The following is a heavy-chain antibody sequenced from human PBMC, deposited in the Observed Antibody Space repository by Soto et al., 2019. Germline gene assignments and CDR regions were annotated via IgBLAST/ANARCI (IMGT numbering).Heavy chain of an antibody. CDR2: ISGSGGST. Sequence: PGGSLRLSCAASGFTFSSYAMSWVRQAPGKGLEWVSAISGSGGSTYYADSVKGRFTISRDNSKNTLYLQMNSLRAEDTAVYYCAKAGPSTYYYDSSGYYYPAHWGQGTTVTVSS. CDR1: GFTFSSYA. D-gene: IGHD3-22*01. V-gene: IGHV3-23*01. J-gene: IGHJ6*02. CDR3: AKAGPSTYYYDSSGYYYPAH.